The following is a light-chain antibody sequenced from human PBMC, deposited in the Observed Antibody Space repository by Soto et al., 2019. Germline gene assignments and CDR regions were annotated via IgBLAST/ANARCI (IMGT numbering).Light chain of an antibody. CDR3: QQSYSSLT. J-gene: IGKJ4*01. V-gene: IGKV1-39*01. CDR1: QSISNY. Sequence: DIQMTQSQSSLSASLGDRFTITCRASQSISNYLNWYQQKPGKAPKFLIYAASSLQSGVPSRFSGSGSGTDFTLTISSLQPEDFATYYCQQSYSSLTFGGGTKVDIK. CDR2: AAS.